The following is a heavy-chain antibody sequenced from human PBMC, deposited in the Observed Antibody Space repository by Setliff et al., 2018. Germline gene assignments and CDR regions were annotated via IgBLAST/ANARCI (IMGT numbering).Heavy chain of an antibody. D-gene: IGHD3-16*01. V-gene: IGHV4-39*01. J-gene: IGHJ4*02. CDR2: IFYSGRT. Sequence: SETLSLTCTVSGASITNINYYWGLIRQPPGKGLEWIGSIFYSGRTFYNPSLKSRVTISVDTSKNRFSLTLSSVTATDTAVYYCARLPNYVWGSPVDYWGQGTLVTVSS. CDR1: GASITNINYY. CDR3: ARLPNYVWGSPVDY.